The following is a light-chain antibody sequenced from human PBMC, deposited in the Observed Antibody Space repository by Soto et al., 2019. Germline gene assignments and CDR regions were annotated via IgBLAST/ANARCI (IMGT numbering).Light chain of an antibody. CDR3: QQYTTWPFT. J-gene: IGKJ3*01. Sequence: EIVLTQSPATLSVSPGESATLSCRASQSVNIDLVRYQQKPGQAPKVLMFSASARETGIPARFSGGGSETEFTRTISILQPEDSAVYYCQQYTTWPFTFGPGTQVDI. CDR1: QSVNID. CDR2: SAS. V-gene: IGKV3D-15*01.